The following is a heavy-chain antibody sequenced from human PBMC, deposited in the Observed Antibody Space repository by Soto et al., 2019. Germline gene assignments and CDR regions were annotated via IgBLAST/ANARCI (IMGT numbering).Heavy chain of an antibody. D-gene: IGHD3-22*01. CDR1: GFTLSSYG. CDR3: ARITGSSGYYSYYYYGMDV. J-gene: IGHJ6*02. CDR2: IWYDGSNK. V-gene: IGHV3-30*02. Sequence: GGLLRLSCAASGFTLSSYGMHWVRQAPGKGLEWVAVIWYDGSNKYYADSVKGRFTISRDNSKNTLYLQMTNMDPVDTATYYCARITGSSGYYSYYYYGMDVWGQGTTVTVSS.